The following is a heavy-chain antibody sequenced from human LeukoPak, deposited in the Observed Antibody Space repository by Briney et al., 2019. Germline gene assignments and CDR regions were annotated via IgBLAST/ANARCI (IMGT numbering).Heavy chain of an antibody. V-gene: IGHV3-30*18. CDR3: AKDRDSSGYYYSDY. Sequence: GGSLRLSCAASGFTFSSYGMHWVRPAPGKGLEWVAVISYDGSNKYYADSVKGRFTISRDNSKNTLYLQMNSLRAEDTAVYYCAKDRDSSGYYYSDYWGQGTLVTVSS. D-gene: IGHD3-22*01. CDR1: GFTFSSYG. J-gene: IGHJ4*02. CDR2: ISYDGSNK.